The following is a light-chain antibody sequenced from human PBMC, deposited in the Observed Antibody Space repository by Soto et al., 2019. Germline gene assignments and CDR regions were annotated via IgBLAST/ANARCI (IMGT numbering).Light chain of an antibody. V-gene: IGLV3-21*04. CDR3: QVWDSSSDRV. J-gene: IGLJ3*02. CDR2: YDS. Sequence: SYELTQPPSVSVAPGQTARITCGGNNIGGKSVHWYQQKPGQAPVLVIYYDSDRPSGIPERFSGSNSGNTATLTISRIAAGDEADYYCQVWDSSSDRVFGGGTKLTVL. CDR1: NIGGKS.